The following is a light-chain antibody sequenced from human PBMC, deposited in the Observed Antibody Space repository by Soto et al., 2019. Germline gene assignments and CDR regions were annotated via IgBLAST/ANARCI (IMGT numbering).Light chain of an antibody. CDR2: DTS. CDR1: QSVNSGY. V-gene: IGKV3-20*01. Sequence: EIVLTQSPGTLSSSPGERATLSCRASQSVNSGYLAWYQHTPGQAPRLLIYDTSTRATGIPDRFSGSGSGTDFTLTISRLEPEDFAVFYCQQYGSSPRTFGQGTKVEIK. CDR3: QQYGSSPRT. J-gene: IGKJ1*01.